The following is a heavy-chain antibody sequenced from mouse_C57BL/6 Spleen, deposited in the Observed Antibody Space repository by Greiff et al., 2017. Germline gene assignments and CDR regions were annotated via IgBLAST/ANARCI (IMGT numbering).Heavy chain of an antibody. D-gene: IGHD1-1*01. V-gene: IGHV3-6*01. CDR2: ISYDGSN. CDR3: AREGYGSSYDYAMDY. Sequence: EVKVEESGPGLVKPSQSLSLTCSVTGYSITSGYYWNWIRQFPGNKLEWMGYISYDGSNNYNPSLKNRISITRDTSKNQFFLKLNSVTTEDTATYYCAREGYGSSYDYAMDYWGQGTSVTVSS. J-gene: IGHJ4*01. CDR1: GYSITSGYY.